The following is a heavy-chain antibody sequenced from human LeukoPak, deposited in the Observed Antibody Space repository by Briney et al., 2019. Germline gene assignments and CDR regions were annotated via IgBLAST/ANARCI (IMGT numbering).Heavy chain of an antibody. CDR3: ARHLSGVTGYTYGRGIDY. CDR2: IKKDGSEK. CDR1: GFTFSSYW. D-gene: IGHD5-18*01. Sequence: GGSLRLSCAASGFTFSSYWMSWVRQAPRKGLEWVANIKKDGSEKYYVDSVKGRFTISRDNAKKSLYLQVNSLRAEDTAVYYCARHLSGVTGYTYGRGIDYWGQGTLVTVSS. J-gene: IGHJ4*02. V-gene: IGHV3-7*01.